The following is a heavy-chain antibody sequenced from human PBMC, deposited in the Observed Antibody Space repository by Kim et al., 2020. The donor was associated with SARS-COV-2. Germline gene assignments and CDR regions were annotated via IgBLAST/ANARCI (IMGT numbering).Heavy chain of an antibody. J-gene: IGHJ3*02. V-gene: IGHV1-24*01. CDR2: FDPEDGET. D-gene: IGHD3-22*01. CDR1: GYTLTELS. Sequence: ASVKVSCKVSGYTLTELSMHWVRQAPGKGLEWMGGFDPEDGETIYAQKFQGRVTMTEDTSTDTAYMELSSLRSEDTAVYYCATFGLRITMIVVAHDAFDIWGQGTMVTVSS. CDR3: ATFGLRITMIVVAHDAFDI.